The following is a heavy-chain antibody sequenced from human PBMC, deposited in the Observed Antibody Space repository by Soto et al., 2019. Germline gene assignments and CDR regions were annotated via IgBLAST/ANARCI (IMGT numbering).Heavy chain of an antibody. CDR3: ARDRIAVAGTSYYYYGMDV. V-gene: IGHV3-33*01. J-gene: IGHJ6*02. D-gene: IGHD6-19*01. CDR1: GFTFSSYG. CDR2: IWYDGSNK. Sequence: GGSLRLSCAASGFTFSSYGMHWVRQAPGKGLEWVAVIWYDGSNKYYADSVKGRFTISRDNSKNTLYLQMNSLRAEDTAVYYCARDRIAVAGTSYYYYGMDVWGQGTTVTVSS.